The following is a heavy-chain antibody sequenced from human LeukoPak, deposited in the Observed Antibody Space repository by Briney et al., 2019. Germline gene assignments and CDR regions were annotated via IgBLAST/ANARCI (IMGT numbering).Heavy chain of an antibody. J-gene: IGHJ5*02. D-gene: IGHD2-2*01. V-gene: IGHV4-4*07. Sequence: ETLSLTCTVSGGSISSYYWSWIRQPPGKGLEWIGRIYTSGSTNYNPSLKSRVTMSVDTSKNQFSLKLSSVTAADTAVYYCARDGLSSTSVDEWFDPWGQGTLVTVSS. CDR3: ARDGLSSTSVDEWFDP. CDR1: GGSISSYY. CDR2: IYTSGST.